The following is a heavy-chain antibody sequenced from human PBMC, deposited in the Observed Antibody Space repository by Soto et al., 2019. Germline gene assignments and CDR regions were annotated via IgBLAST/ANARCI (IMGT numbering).Heavy chain of an antibody. J-gene: IGHJ5*02. CDR2: ISHSGTS. CDR1: VYSISSGYY. CDR3: ARAPGGHSGWGHWYEP. Sequence: PSETLSLTCTFSVYSISSGYYWSWIRQTPGKGLEWIGSISHSGTSFYNPSLRSRVTISMDTSNNHFSLKLNSLTATDTAVYYCARAPGGHSGWGHWYEPWGQGTRFIVSS. D-gene: IGHD2-21*02. V-gene: IGHV4-38-2*02.